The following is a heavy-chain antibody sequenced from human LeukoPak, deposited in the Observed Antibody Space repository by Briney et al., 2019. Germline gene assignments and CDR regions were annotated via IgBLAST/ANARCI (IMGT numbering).Heavy chain of an antibody. J-gene: IGHJ4*02. CDR1: GFIFSSYS. D-gene: IGHD3-16*01. CDR2: ISSSSSHT. CDR3: ARDSLRPFDY. Sequence: GGSLRLSCAASGFIFSSYSMNWVRQAPGKGLEWVSSISSSSSHTYYTDSVKGRFTISRDDAKNSLYLQMNSLRAEDTAVYYCARDSLRPFDYWGQGTLVTVSS. V-gene: IGHV3-21*01.